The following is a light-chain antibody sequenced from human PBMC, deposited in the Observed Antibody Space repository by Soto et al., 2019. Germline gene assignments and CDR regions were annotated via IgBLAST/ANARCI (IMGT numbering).Light chain of an antibody. CDR1: TGAVTSGHY. CDR2: DTS. Sequence: QAVVTHEPSLTVSPGWTVTLACGSSTGAVTSGHYHYWFQQKPVQAPRTLIYDTSNKPWTPARFSGSLLGGKAALTLSGPQPEDEAEYSSLLSYSGAYYVFGTGTKVTVL. CDR3: LLSYSGAYYV. J-gene: IGLJ1*01. V-gene: IGLV7-46*01.